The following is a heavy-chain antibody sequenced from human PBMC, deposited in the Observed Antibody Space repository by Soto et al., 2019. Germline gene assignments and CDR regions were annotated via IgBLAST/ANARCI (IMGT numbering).Heavy chain of an antibody. D-gene: IGHD5-18*01. Sequence: QVQLQESGPGLVKPSQTLSLTCAVSGGSIRSDGSYWTWIRQLPGGGLEWIGYIYYSGSTYYNPSLESRASISVDSSENQFSLRLTTVTAADTAVYYCARRAGNRRGYPIDSWGQGTLVTVSS. V-gene: IGHV4-31*11. CDR3: ARRAGNRRGYPIDS. CDR1: GGSIRSDGSY. CDR2: IYYSGST. J-gene: IGHJ4*02.